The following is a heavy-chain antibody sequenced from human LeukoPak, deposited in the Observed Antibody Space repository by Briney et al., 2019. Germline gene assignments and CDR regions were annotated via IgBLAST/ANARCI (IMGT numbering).Heavy chain of an antibody. V-gene: IGHV4-59*08. CDR1: GGSISSYY. CDR2: IYYSGST. J-gene: IGHJ2*01. Sequence: SETLSLTCTVSGGSISSYYWSWIRQPPGKGLEWIGYIYYSGSTNYNPSLKSRVTISVDTSKNQFSLKLSSVTAADTAVYYCARLRYYDSSSRYWYFDLWGRGTLVTVSS. D-gene: IGHD3-22*01. CDR3: ARLRYYDSSSRYWYFDL.